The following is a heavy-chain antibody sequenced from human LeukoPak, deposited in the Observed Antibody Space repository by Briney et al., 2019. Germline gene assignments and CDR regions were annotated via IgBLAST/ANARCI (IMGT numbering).Heavy chain of an antibody. J-gene: IGHJ4*02. CDR1: GGSISGHY. Sequence: PSETLSLTCTVSGGSISGHYWSWVRQPPGKGLEWIGYIYYSGSTKYNPSLKSRVTISVDTSKNQFSLKLSSVTAADTAVYYCARVGGGQQLVASPLYYFDYWGQGTLVTVSS. D-gene: IGHD6-13*01. V-gene: IGHV4-59*11. CDR2: IYYSGST. CDR3: ARVGGGQQLVASPLYYFDY.